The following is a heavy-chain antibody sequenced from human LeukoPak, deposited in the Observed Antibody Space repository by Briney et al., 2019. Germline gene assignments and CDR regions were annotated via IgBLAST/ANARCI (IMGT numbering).Heavy chain of an antibody. D-gene: IGHD3-3*01. CDR1: GGSISSTNW. J-gene: IGHJ4*02. CDR2: ISHSGST. CDR3: ARGRRGITIFGVVITSFDY. V-gene: IGHV4-4*02. Sequence: SETLSLTCAVSGGSISSTNWWTWVRQPPGKGLEWIGEISHSGSTNYNPSLKSRVTISIDKSKNQFSLKLSSVTAADTAVYYCARGRRGITIFGVVITSFDYWGQGTLVTVSS.